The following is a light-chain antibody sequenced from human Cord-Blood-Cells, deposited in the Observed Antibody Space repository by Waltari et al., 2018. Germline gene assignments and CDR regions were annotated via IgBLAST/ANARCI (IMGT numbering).Light chain of an antibody. J-gene: IGKJ2*01. CDR2: DAS. Sequence: DIQMTQSPSTLSASVGDRVTITGRASQSISSWLAWYQQKPGKAPKLLIYDASSLESGVPSSVSGSVSGTEFTLTISSLQPDDFATYYCQQYNSYSYTFGQGTKLEIK. CDR1: QSISSW. CDR3: QQYNSYSYT. V-gene: IGKV1-5*01.